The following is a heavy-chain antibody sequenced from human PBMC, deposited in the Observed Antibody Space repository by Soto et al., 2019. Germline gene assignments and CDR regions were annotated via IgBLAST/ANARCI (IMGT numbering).Heavy chain of an antibody. CDR1: GGSISSSSYY. V-gene: IGHV4-39*01. J-gene: IGHJ4*02. D-gene: IGHD5-18*01. CDR3: ARRRYSYGHFDY. CDR2: IYYSGST. Sequence: PSETLSLTCTVSGGSISSSSYYWGWIRQPPGKGLEWIGSIYYSGSTYYNPSLKSRVTISVDTSKNQFSLKLSSVTAADTAVYYCARRRYSYGHFDYWGQGTLVTV.